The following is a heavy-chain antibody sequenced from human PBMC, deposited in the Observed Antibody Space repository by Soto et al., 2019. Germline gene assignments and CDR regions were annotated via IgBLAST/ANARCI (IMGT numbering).Heavy chain of an antibody. D-gene: IGHD2-15*01. CDR1: GYLVTAYS. CDR3: AREENCSGGTCYSEYFHR. J-gene: IGHJ1*01. Sequence: ASVKVSCKASGYLVTAYSMHWVRLAPGQVLEWMGVVNPSGGSTKYAQNFQGRVTMTRDTSTTTIYMELSSLRSDDTAIYYCAREENCSGGTCYSEYFHRWGQGTLVTVSS. CDR2: VNPSGGST. V-gene: IGHV1-46*01.